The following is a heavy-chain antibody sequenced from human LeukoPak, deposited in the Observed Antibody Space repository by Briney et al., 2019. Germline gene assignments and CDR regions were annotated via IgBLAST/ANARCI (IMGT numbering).Heavy chain of an antibody. V-gene: IGHV3-23*01. Sequence: ETLSLTCAVYGGSFSGYFWSWIRQPPGKGLEWVSAISGSGGSTYYADSVKGRFTISRDNSKNTLYLQMNSLRAEDTAVYYCAKVLRRGWYDYFDYWGQGTLVTVSS. CDR3: AKVLRRGWYDYFDY. CDR1: GGSFSGYF. J-gene: IGHJ4*02. CDR2: ISGSGGST. D-gene: IGHD6-19*01.